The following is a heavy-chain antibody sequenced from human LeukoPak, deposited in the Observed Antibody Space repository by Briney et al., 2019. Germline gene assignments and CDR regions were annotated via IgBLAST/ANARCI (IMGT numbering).Heavy chain of an antibody. CDR1: GNSISSGDNY. D-gene: IGHD3-16*02. Sequence: PSQNLSLNCTGSGNSISSGDNYWRWIRQPPGKGLEFIGCVYTSRSTNYNPSLKSRVTISVDKSNHHFSMRLSSVAAADTAGYYCARLQVVPRNPSHLGYYYMPVWGKGTTVTISS. CDR2: VYTSRST. J-gene: IGHJ6*03. CDR3: ARLQVVPRNPSHLGYYYMPV. V-gene: IGHV4-61*02.